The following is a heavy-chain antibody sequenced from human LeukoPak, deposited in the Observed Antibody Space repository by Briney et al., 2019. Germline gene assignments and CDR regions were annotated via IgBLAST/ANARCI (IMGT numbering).Heavy chain of an antibody. Sequence: SETLSLTCAVSGYSISSGYYWGWIRQPPEKGLEWIGSIYHSGSTYYNPSLKSRVTISVDTSKNQFSLKLSSVTAADTAVYYCARRGGSSPRLNLYYFDYWGQGTLVTVSS. D-gene: IGHD6-6*01. V-gene: IGHV4-38-2*01. CDR1: GYSISSGYY. CDR3: ARRGGSSPRLNLYYFDY. J-gene: IGHJ4*02. CDR2: IYHSGST.